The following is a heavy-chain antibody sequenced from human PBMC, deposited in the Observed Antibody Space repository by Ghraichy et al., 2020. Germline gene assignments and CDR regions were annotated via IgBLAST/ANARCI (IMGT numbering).Heavy chain of an antibody. CDR3: AKDSPVLTY. CDR1: GFSFSSHA. Sequence: GGSLRLSCAASGFSFSSHAMSWVRQAPGKGLEWVSAISPSDGATYYADSVKGRFTISRDNSKNTLYLQMNSLRAEDTALYYCAKDSPVLTYWGQGTLVTVSS. CDR2: ISPSDGAT. D-gene: IGHD2-8*02. J-gene: IGHJ4*02. V-gene: IGHV3-23*01.